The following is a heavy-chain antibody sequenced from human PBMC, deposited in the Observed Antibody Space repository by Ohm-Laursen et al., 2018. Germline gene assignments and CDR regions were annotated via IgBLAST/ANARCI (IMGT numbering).Heavy chain of an antibody. CDR1: GFTFSSYA. CDR2: ISGSGGSI. V-gene: IGHV3-23*01. CDR3: AREGLIDY. J-gene: IGHJ4*02. Sequence: SLRLSCAASGFTFSSYAMSWVRQAPGKGLEWVSAISGSGGSIYYADSVKGRFTISRDNAKNSLYLQMNSLRAEDTAVYYCAREGLIDYWGQGTLVTVSS. D-gene: IGHD3-22*01.